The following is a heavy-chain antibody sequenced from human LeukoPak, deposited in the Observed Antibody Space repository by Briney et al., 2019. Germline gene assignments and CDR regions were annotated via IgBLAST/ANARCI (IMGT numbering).Heavy chain of an antibody. CDR1: GFTFSNYA. CDR3: AKWGDYDVLTSYYDSDY. CDR2: VSGRDTST. J-gene: IGHJ4*02. V-gene: IGHV3-23*01. D-gene: IGHD3-9*01. Sequence: GASLRLSCAASGFTFSNYAMSWVRQAPGKGLEWVSAVSGRDTSTYYTDSVKGRFTISRDNSKNTLYLQMNSLSAEDTAIYYCAKWGDYDVLTSYYDSDYWGRGTLVTVSS.